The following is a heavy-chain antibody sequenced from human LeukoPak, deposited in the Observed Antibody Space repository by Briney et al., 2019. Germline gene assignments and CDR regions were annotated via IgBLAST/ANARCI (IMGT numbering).Heavy chain of an antibody. J-gene: IGHJ4*02. V-gene: IGHV3-30*03. CDR3: ARDRAWNYFDY. CDR2: ISNDGSRK. CDR1: EFTFNRHG. D-gene: IGHD3-3*01. Sequence: PSGGSLRLSCAPSEFTFNRHGMHWVRQAPGKGLEWVAIISNDGSRKYYAHSVEGRFTISRDNSKNTLYLQMDSLRAEDTAVYYCARDRAWNYFDYWGQGTLVTVSS.